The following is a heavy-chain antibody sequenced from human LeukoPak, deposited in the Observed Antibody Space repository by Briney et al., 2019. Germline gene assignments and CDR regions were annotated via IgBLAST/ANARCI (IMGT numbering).Heavy chain of an antibody. CDR3: ASLSSIVATY. Sequence: GGSLRLSCAASGFTFSSYSMNWVRQAPGKGLEWVANTKPDGSDKYYVDSVKGRFTISRDNAKNSLYLQMNSLRAEDTAVYYCASLSSIVATYWGQGTLVTVSS. D-gene: IGHD5-12*01. V-gene: IGHV3-7*01. CDR2: TKPDGSDK. J-gene: IGHJ4*02. CDR1: GFTFSSYS.